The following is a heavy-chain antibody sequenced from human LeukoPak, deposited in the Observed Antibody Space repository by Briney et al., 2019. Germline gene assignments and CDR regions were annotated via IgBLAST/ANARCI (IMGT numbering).Heavy chain of an antibody. CDR3: AKDDYGDFLFDY. Sequence: PGGSLRLSCAASGFTFSSYALTWVRQAPGKGLEWVSGIGGGSGCKYSAECVKGRFTISRDNSKNPMYLQMNSLRAEDTAVYYCAKDDYGDFLFDYWGQGTLVTVSS. D-gene: IGHD4-17*01. CDR1: GFTFSSYA. J-gene: IGHJ4*02. V-gene: IGHV3-23*01. CDR2: IGGGSGCK.